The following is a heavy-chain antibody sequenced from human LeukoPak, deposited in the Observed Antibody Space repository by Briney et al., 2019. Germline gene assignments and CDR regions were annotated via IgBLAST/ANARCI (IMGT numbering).Heavy chain of an antibody. CDR2: IKQDGSEK. J-gene: IGHJ4*02. CDR3: ARDTGGGYSCYDC. V-gene: IGHV3-7*01. D-gene: IGHD5-18*01. Sequence: PGGSLRLSCAASGFTFSSYAMTWIRQAPGKGLEWVANIKQDGSEKYHVDSVKGRFTISRDNAKNSLYLQMNSLRAEDTAVYYCARDTGGGYSCYDCWGQGTLVTVSS. CDR1: GFTFSSYA.